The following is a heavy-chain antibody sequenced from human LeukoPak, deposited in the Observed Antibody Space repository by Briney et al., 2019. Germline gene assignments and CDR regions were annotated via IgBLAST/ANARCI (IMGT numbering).Heavy chain of an antibody. J-gene: IGHJ4*02. CDR3: AKDVDILPLYYFDY. Sequence: PGGSLRLSCAASGFTFSSYAMSWVRQAPGKGLEWVSAIGGSGGSTYYADSVKGRFTISRDNSKNTLSLQMNSLRAEDTAVYYCAKDVDILPLYYFDYWGQGTLVTVSS. CDR2: IGGSGGST. CDR1: GFTFSSYA. V-gene: IGHV3-23*01. D-gene: IGHD5-12*01.